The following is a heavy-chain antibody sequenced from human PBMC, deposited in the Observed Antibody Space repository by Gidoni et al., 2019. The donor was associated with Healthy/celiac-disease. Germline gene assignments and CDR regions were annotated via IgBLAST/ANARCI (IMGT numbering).Heavy chain of an antibody. CDR3: ARDRVVVVAGGAFDI. CDR2: INPNSGGT. Sequence: QVQLVQSGAEVKKPGASVKVSCKASGYTFTGYYMHWVRQAPGQGLEWMGRINPNSGGTNYAQKFQGRVTMTRDTSISTAYMELSRLRSDDTAVYYCARDRVVVVAGGAFDIWGQGTMVTVSS. J-gene: IGHJ3*02. CDR1: GYTFTGYY. D-gene: IGHD2-15*01. V-gene: IGHV1-2*06.